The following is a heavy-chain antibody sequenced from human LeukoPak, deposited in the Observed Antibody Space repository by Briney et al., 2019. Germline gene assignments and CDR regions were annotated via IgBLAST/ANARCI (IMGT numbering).Heavy chain of an antibody. D-gene: IGHD6-19*01. CDR2: ISYDGSKK. Sequence: GGSLRLSCAASGFTFSTYALHWVRQAPGKGLEWVAVISYDGSKKFYADSVKGRFTISRDNCNNTVYLQMTSLRAEDTAVYYCARETLSSGWYPPDYWGQGTLVTVSS. CDR1: GFTFSTYA. CDR3: ARETLSSGWYPPDY. V-gene: IGHV3-30-3*01. J-gene: IGHJ4*02.